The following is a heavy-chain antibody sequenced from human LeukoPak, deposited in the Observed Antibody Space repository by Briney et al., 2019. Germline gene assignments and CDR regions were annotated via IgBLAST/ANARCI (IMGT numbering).Heavy chain of an antibody. V-gene: IGHV1-18*04. D-gene: IGHD2-2*01. Sequence: ASVKVSCKTSAYTFTGYYMHWVRQAPGQGLEWMGWISAYNGNTNYAQKLQGRVTMTTDTSTSTAYMELRSLRSDDTAVYYCARDWGYCSSTSCQPVDGMDVWGQGTTVTVSS. CDR3: ARDWGYCSSTSCQPVDGMDV. J-gene: IGHJ6*02. CDR2: ISAYNGNT. CDR1: AYTFTGYY.